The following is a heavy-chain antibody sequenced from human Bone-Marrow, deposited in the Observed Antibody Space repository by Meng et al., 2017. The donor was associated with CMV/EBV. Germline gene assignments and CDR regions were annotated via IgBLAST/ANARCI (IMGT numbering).Heavy chain of an antibody. CDR2: VYHTGSA. J-gene: IGHJ3*02. Sequence: SETLSLTCTVSGDSIATTGCYWGWIRQPPGKGLEWIGNVYHTGSAYYGPSRQSQVTISVDTSKNQFSLKLPSVTAADTAIYYCARDPQRGSSHFWDAYDIWGQGIRVTVSS. V-gene: IGHV4-39*07. CDR1: GDSIATTGCY. D-gene: IGHD1-26*01. CDR3: ARDPQRGSSHFWDAYDI.